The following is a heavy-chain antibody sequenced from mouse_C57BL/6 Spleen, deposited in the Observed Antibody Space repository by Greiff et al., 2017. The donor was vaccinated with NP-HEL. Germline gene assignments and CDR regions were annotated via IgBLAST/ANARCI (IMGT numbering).Heavy chain of an antibody. CDR2: IYPGSGNT. CDR1: GYSFTSYY. Sequence: VQLQQSGPELVKPGASVKISCKASGYSFTSYYIHWVKQRPGQGLEWIGWIYPGSGNTKYNEKFKGKATLTADKSSSTAYMQLSSLTSEDSAVYYCARLSGTGPGYWGQGTSVTVSS. J-gene: IGHJ4*01. V-gene: IGHV1-66*01. D-gene: IGHD4-1*01. CDR3: ARLSGTGPGY.